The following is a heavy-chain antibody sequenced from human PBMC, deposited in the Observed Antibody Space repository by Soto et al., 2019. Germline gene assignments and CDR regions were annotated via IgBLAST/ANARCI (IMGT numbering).Heavy chain of an antibody. Sequence: EVQLVESGGGLVQPGGSLRLSCSASGFTFISYAMPWVRQAPGKGLEYVSVISSNVGRTYYEYSVTGRFTISRDNSKNTLYIQMRSLGDADTAVYYCVKGVNGYTLIPYYYDSSGYYYDAFNIWGQGTKVTVSS. CDR3: VKGVNGYTLIPYYYDSSGYYYDAFNI. CDR2: ISSNVGRT. J-gene: IGHJ3*02. D-gene: IGHD3-22*01. CDR1: GFTFISYA. V-gene: IGHV3-64D*06.